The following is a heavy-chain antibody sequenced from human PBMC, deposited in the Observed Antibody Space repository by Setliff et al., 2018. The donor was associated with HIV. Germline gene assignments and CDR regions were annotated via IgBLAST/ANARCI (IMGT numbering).Heavy chain of an antibody. Sequence: SETLSLTCTVSGGSISGYYWSWIRQPPGKGLEWIGTIFYTGNTNYNPSLKSRVTLSGGMSENQLFLRLPSVTAADTAVYYCVRGCCSSTTCYEDYYYMDVWGKGSTVTVSS. CDR3: VRGCCSSTTCYEDYYYMDV. CDR2: IFYTGNT. J-gene: IGHJ6*03. D-gene: IGHD2-2*01. CDR1: GGSISGYY. V-gene: IGHV4-59*01.